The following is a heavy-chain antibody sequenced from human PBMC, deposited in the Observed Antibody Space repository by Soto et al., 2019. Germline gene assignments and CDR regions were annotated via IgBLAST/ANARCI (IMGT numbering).Heavy chain of an antibody. D-gene: IGHD3-10*02. CDR3: ARRLSTMLNWFDP. V-gene: IGHV1-69*13. Sequence: SVKVSCKASGGTFSSYAISWVRQAPGQGLEWMGGIIPIFGTANYAQKFQGRVTITADESTSTAYMELSSLRSEDTAVYYCARRLSTMLNWFDPWGQGTLGTVSS. CDR2: IIPIFGTA. J-gene: IGHJ5*02. CDR1: GGTFSSYA.